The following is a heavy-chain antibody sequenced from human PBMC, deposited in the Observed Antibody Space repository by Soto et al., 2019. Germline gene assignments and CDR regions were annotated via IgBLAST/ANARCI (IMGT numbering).Heavy chain of an antibody. CDR3: ARGQTKLERRLDAFDI. J-gene: IGHJ3*02. V-gene: IGHV1-18*01. CDR1: GYTFTSYA. D-gene: IGHD1-1*01. CDR2: INAYNGNT. Sequence: ASVKVSCKASGYTFTSYAMHWVRQAPGQGLEWMGWINAYNGNTKYAQKLQGRVTMTTDTSTSTAYMELRSLRSDDTAVYYCARGQTKLERRLDAFDIWGQGTMVTVSS.